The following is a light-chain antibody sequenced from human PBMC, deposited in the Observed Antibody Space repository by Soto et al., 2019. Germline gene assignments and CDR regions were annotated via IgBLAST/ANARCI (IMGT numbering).Light chain of an antibody. J-gene: IGKJ5*01. V-gene: IGKV3-20*01. CDR1: QSVFSS. CDR3: HHYGGSPIT. CDR2: GAS. Sequence: VLTQSPATLSVSPGERATLSCRASQSVFSSLAWYQQKPGQAPRLLIYGASTRATGIPDRFSGSGSGTDFTLTISRLEPEDFAVYYCHHYGGSPITFGQGTRLEIK.